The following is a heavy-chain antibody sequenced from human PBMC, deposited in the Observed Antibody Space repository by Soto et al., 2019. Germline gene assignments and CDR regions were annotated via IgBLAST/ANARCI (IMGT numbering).Heavy chain of an antibody. CDR1: GGSFSGYY. J-gene: IGHJ4*02. CDR2: INHSGST. Sequence: PSETLSLTCAVYGGSFSGYYWSWIRQPPGKGLEWIGEINHSGSTNYNPSFQGHVTISVDKSVNTAYLQWTSLKASDTAMYFCARQRGNYSPLGYFDSWGQGTLVTVSS. CDR3: ARQRGNYSPLGYFDS. D-gene: IGHD1-26*01. V-gene: IGHV4-34*01.